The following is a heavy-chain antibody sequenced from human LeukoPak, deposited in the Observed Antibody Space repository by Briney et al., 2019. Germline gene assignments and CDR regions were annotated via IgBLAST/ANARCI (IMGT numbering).Heavy chain of an antibody. CDR1: RFTVSGNY. CDR2: IYSSGST. J-gene: IGHJ3*02. CDR3: ARFQWGATDAFDI. D-gene: IGHD1-26*01. V-gene: IGHV3-66*01. Sequence: PGGSLRLSCAASRFTVSGNYTTWVRQAPGKGLEWVSIIYSSGSTYYADSVKGRFTISRDNSKNTLYLQMNSLRAEDTAVYYCARFQWGATDAFDIWGQGTMVTVSS.